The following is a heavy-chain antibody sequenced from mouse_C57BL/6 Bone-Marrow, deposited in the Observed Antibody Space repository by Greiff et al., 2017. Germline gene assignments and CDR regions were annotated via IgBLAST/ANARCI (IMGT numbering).Heavy chain of an antibody. CDR1: GYTFTSYW. D-gene: IGHD3-2*02. J-gene: IGHJ2*01. Sequence: VQLQQSGAELVRPGNSVKLSCKASGYTFTSYWMHWVKQRPGQGLEWIGVIDPSDSYTNYNQKFKGKATLTVDTSSSTAYMQLSSLTSEDSAVYYCARELRDDYWGQGTTLTVSS. CDR2: IDPSDSYT. CDR3: ARELRDDY. V-gene: IGHV1-59*01.